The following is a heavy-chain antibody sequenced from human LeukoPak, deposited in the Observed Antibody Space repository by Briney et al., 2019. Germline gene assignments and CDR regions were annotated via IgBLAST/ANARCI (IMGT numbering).Heavy chain of an antibody. Sequence: ASVKVSCKASGYTFTSYGISWVRQATGQGLEWMGWMNPNSGNTGYAQKLQGRVTMTRNTSISTAYMELSSLRSEDTAVYYCARMFYYDRSDVNWFDPWGQGTLVAVSP. CDR1: GYTFTSYG. CDR3: ARMFYYDRSDVNWFDP. V-gene: IGHV1-8*02. CDR2: MNPNSGNT. D-gene: IGHD3-22*01. J-gene: IGHJ5*02.